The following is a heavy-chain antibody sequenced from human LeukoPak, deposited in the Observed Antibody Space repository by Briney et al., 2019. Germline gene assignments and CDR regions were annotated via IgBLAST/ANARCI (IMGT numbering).Heavy chain of an antibody. D-gene: IGHD4-23*01. CDR2: IIPIFGTA. CDR1: GGTFSSYA. J-gene: IGHJ4*02. V-gene: IGHV1-69*05. CDR3: ARGDHDYGGNVDY. Sequence: SVKVSCKASGGTFSSYAISWVRQAPGQGLEWMGGIIPIFGTANYAQKFQGRVTITTDESTSTAYMEVSSLRSEDTAVYYCARGDHDYGGNVDYWGQGTLVTVSS.